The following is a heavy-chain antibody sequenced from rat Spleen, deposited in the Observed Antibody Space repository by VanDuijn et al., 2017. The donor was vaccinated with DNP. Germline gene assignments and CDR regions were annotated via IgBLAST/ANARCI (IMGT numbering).Heavy chain of an antibody. V-gene: IGHV5-20*01. CDR2: ISYDGGST. CDR3: AIEQHYYFDY. J-gene: IGHJ2*01. CDR1: GFTFSDYY. Sequence: EVQLVESGGGLVQPGRSLKLSCEVSGFTFSDYYMAWVRQAPTKGLEWVAYISYDGGSTYYGDSVKDRFTISRDNSKSSRYLQMNSLKFGDTATYYCAIEQHYYFDYWGKGVMVTVSS. D-gene: IGHD1-10*01.